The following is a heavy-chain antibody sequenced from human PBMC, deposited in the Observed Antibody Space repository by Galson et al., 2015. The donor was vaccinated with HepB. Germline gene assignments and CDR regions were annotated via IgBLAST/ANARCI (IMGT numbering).Heavy chain of an antibody. J-gene: IGHJ6*02. CDR2: INAGNGNT. CDR3: ARDIRGGDYGLSKRYYYYGMDV. V-gene: IGHV1-3*01. CDR1: GYTFTSYA. D-gene: IGHD4-17*01. Sequence: SVKVSCKASGYTFTSYAMHWVRQAPGQRLEWMGWINAGNGNTKYSQKFQGRVTITRDTSASTAYMELSSLRSEDAAVYYCARDIRGGDYGLSKRYYYYGMDVWGQGTTVTVSS.